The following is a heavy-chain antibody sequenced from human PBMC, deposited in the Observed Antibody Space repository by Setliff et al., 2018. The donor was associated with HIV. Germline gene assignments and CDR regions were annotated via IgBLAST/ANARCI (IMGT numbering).Heavy chain of an antibody. V-gene: IGHV3-74*01. CDR3: AKGPSGISTSWDH. D-gene: IGHD2-2*01. CDR2: INSDGSTT. CDR1: GFTFSRYW. J-gene: IGHJ4*02. Sequence: GGSLRLSCAASGFTFSRYWMHWVRQAPGKGLVWVSRINSDGSTTSYADSVKGRFTISRDNVKNSLYLQMNSLRAEDTAVYYCAKGPSGISTSWDHWGQGTLVTVSS.